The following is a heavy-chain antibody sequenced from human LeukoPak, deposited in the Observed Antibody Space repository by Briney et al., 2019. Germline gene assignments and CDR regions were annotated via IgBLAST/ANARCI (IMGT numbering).Heavy chain of an antibody. CDR1: GFTFSKYA. J-gene: IGHJ3*02. CDR3: VREGFCSSTKCPRAFDI. D-gene: IGHD2-2*01. Sequence: GRSLRLSCAASGFTFSKYAMHWVRQAPGKGLDWMALISYDGINQYYADSVKGRFTISRDNAENTLSLQMNSLRAEDTAVYYCVREGFCSSTKCPRAFDIWGQGTMVTVSS. V-gene: IGHV3-30*01. CDR2: ISYDGINQ.